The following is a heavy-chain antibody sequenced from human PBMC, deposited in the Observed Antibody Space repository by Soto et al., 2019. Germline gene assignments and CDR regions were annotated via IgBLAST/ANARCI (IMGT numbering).Heavy chain of an antibody. V-gene: IGHV4-34*01. CDR1: SGSFSGYY. D-gene: IGHD3-3*01. CDR3: ARGRLFLTTSGLAITYFDY. J-gene: IGHJ4*02. CDR2: ITHGGST. Sequence: SENLSLTCAVYSGSFSGYYYSWIRQSPGKGLEWIGEITHGGSTTYSPSLKSRVTMSLDTSKNQFSLNMTSMTAADTAVYYCARGRLFLTTSGLAITYFDYWGQGTLVTVSS.